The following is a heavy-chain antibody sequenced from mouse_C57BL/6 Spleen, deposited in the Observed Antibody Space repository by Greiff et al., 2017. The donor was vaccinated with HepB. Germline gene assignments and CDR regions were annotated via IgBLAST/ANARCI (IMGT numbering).Heavy chain of an antibody. CDR3: ARREDYGSRRYFDY. J-gene: IGHJ2*01. D-gene: IGHD1-1*01. CDR2: IHPNSGST. Sequence: VQLQQSGAELVKPGASVKLSCKASGYTFTSYWMHWVKQRPGQGLEWIGMIHPNSGSTNYNEKFKSKATLTVDKSSSTAYMQLSSLTSEDSAVYYCARREDYGSRRYFDYWGQGTTLTVSS. V-gene: IGHV1-64*01. CDR1: GYTFTSYW.